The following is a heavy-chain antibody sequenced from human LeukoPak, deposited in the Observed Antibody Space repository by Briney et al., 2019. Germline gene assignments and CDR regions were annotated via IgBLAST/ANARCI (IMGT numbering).Heavy chain of an antibody. J-gene: IGHJ4*02. CDR3: AHGSGSSLY. V-gene: IGHV3-23*01. CDR2: ISGTGGDT. D-gene: IGHD3-10*01. CDR1: GFTFSSYA. Sequence: GGSLRLSCAASGFTFSSYAMHWVRQAPGKGLEWVSSISGTGGDTYYADSVNGRFTISRDNSKNTLYLQMNSLRAEDTAVYYCAHGSGSSLYWGQGTLVTVS.